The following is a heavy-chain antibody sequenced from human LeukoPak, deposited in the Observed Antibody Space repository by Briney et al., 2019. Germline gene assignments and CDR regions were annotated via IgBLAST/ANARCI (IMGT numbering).Heavy chain of an antibody. V-gene: IGHV3-30*02. D-gene: IGHD3-16*02. Sequence: GGSLRLPCAASGFTFSSYGMHWVRQAPGKGLEWVAFIRYDGSNKYYADSVKGRFTISRDNAKNTLYLQMNSLRAEDTAVYYCARDHYDYVWGSYRYDYYNYYMDVWGKGTTVTIS. J-gene: IGHJ6*03. CDR3: ARDHYDYVWGSYRYDYYNYYMDV. CDR1: GFTFSSYG. CDR2: IRYDGSNK.